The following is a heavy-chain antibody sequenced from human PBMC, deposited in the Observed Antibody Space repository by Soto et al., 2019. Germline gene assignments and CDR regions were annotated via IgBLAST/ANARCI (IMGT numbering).Heavy chain of an antibody. CDR2: ISYDGSNK. J-gene: IGHJ4*02. Sequence: QVQLVESGGGVVQPGRSLRLSCAASGFTFSSYAMHWVRQAPGKGLEWVAVISYDGSNKYYADSVKGRFTISRDNSKNTLYLQMNSLRAEHTAVYYCARDWVSEGSGYFDYWGQGTLVTVSS. D-gene: IGHD2-15*01. V-gene: IGHV3-30-3*01. CDR3: ARDWVSEGSGYFDY. CDR1: GFTFSSYA.